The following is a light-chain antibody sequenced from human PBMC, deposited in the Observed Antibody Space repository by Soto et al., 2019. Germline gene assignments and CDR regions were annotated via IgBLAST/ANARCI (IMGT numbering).Light chain of an antibody. CDR1: ESVSETVNNIN. CDR3: QLYGISPH. V-gene: IGKV3-20*01. Sequence: VLNQPPSAAGSPGQRATLSCRASESVSETVNNINLAWHQQRPGQPPRLLIYASSNRATGIPDRFSGSASGTDFTLTINRLEPEDFAVYYYQLYGISPHFGQGTRLEIK. J-gene: IGKJ5*01. CDR2: ASS.